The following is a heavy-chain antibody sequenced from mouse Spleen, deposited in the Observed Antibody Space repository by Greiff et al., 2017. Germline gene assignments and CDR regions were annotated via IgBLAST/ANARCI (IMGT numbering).Heavy chain of an antibody. CDR2: ISNGGDST. CDR1: GFTFSDYY. Sequence: EVMLVESGGGLVQPGGSLKLSCAASGFTFSDYYMYWVRQTPEKRLEWVAYISNGGDSTYYPDTVKGRFTISRDNAKNTLYLQMSRLKSEDTAMYYCARHGGTGLFDYWGQGTTLTVSS. J-gene: IGHJ2*01. D-gene: IGHD2-2*01. CDR3: ARHGGTGLFDY. V-gene: IGHV5-12*01.